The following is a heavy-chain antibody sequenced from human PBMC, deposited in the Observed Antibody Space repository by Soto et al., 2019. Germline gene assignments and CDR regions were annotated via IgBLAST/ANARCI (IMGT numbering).Heavy chain of an antibody. D-gene: IGHD2-15*01. CDR2: IYTSGST. V-gene: IGHV4-4*07. CDR1: GGSISSYY. Sequence: SETLSLTCTVSGGSISSYYWSWIRQPAGKGLEWIGRIYTSGSTNYNPSLKSRVTMSVDTSKNQFSLKLSSVTAADTAVYYCARDRTGGGYCSGGSCIYYYYGMDVWGKGTRGIASS. CDR3: ARDRTGGGYCSGGSCIYYYYGMDV. J-gene: IGHJ6*04.